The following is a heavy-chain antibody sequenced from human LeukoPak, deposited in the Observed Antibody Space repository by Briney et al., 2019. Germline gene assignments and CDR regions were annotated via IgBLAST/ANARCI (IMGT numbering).Heavy chain of an antibody. J-gene: IGHJ4*01. CDR3: STDPRLLIY. Sequence: GGSLRLSCAASGFTFSSYSMNWVRQAPGKGLEWVAFIRYDGSNKYYTDSVKGRFTISRDNAKDSLYLQMNGLRPEDTALYYCSTDPRLLIYWGHGTLVTVSS. V-gene: IGHV3-30*02. CDR1: GFTFSSYS. CDR2: IRYDGSNK. D-gene: IGHD2-8*01.